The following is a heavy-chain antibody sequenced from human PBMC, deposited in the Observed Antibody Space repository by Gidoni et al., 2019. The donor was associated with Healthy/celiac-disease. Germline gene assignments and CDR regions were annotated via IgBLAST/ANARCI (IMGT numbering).Heavy chain of an antibody. J-gene: IGHJ4*02. CDR3: AKHPGMWLVLFDY. Sequence: EVQLLESGGGLVQPGGSLRRSCAASGFTFSSYAMSWVRQAPGRGLEWVAAISGSGGSTYYADSVKGRCTISRDNTKNTRYLQMISLRAEDTAVYYCAKHPGMWLVLFDYWGQGTLVTVSS. CDR1: GFTFSSYA. D-gene: IGHD6-19*01. CDR2: ISGSGGST. V-gene: IGHV3-23*01.